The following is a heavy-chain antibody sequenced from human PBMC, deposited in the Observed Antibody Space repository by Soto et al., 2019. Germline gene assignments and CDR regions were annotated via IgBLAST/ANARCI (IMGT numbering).Heavy chain of an antibody. V-gene: IGHV1-18*01. CDR2: ISAYNGNT. CDR3: ARGRAPYSGYADFDY. J-gene: IGHJ4*02. Sequence: GASVKVSCKASGYTFTSYGISWVRQAPGQGLEWMGWISAYNGNTNYAQKLQGRVTMTTDTSTSTAYMELRSLRSDDTAVYYCARGRAPYSGYADFDYWGQGTLVTVSS. CDR1: GYTFTSYG. D-gene: IGHD5-12*01.